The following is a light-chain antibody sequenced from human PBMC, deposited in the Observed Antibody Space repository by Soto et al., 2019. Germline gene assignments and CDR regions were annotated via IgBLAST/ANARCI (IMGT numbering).Light chain of an antibody. Sequence: QSALTQPASVSGSPGQSITISCTGTSSDVGGYEYVSWYQQHPGKAPKRIIYDVSDRPSGVSNRFSGSKSGNTASLAISGLQAEDEADYYCTSYTRSNPLGVFGTGTKLTVL. J-gene: IGLJ1*01. CDR3: TSYTRSNPLGV. CDR2: DVS. V-gene: IGLV2-14*03. CDR1: SSDVGGYEY.